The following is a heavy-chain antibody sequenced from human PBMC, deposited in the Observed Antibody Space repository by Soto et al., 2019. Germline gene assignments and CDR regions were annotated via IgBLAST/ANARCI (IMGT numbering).Heavy chain of an antibody. CDR2: IKQDGSEK. CDR3: ARARWTSTPFDH. Sequence: EVQLVESGGGWVQPGGSLRLSCAASGFIFSTYWMSWLRQAPGKGLEWVASIKQDGSEKYYVDSVKGRFTISRDNAKNSLFLQMNSLRVEDTAVYYCARARWTSTPFDHWGQGTLVTVSS. J-gene: IGHJ4*02. D-gene: IGHD2-15*01. V-gene: IGHV3-7*04. CDR1: GFIFSTYW.